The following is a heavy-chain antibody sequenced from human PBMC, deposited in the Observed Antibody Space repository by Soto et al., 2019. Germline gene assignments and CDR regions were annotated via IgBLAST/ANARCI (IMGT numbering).Heavy chain of an antibody. Sequence: QITLKESGPTLVKPTQTLTLTCTFSGFSLSTSGVGVGWIRQPPGKALEWLALIYWDDDKRYSPSLKSRLTITKAAXXNXVXXTMTNLDPVDTATYYYALRPYYYDSSGYYTGGFDYWGQGTLVTVSS. CDR2: IYWDDDK. CDR1: GFSLSTSGVG. D-gene: IGHD3-22*01. V-gene: IGHV2-5*02. J-gene: IGHJ4*02. CDR3: ALRPYYYDSSGYYTGGFDY.